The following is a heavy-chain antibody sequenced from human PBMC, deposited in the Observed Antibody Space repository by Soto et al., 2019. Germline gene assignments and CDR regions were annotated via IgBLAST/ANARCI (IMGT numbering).Heavy chain of an antibody. Sequence: KLSETLSLTCTVSGGSISSYYWSWIRQPPGKGLEWIGYIYYSGSTNYNPSLKSRVTISVDTSKNQFSLKLSSVTAADTAVYYCAGTGTTSGWFDPWGQGTLVTVSS. CDR1: GGSISSYY. V-gene: IGHV4-59*08. CDR2: IYYSGST. CDR3: AGTGTTSGWFDP. J-gene: IGHJ5*02. D-gene: IGHD1-7*01.